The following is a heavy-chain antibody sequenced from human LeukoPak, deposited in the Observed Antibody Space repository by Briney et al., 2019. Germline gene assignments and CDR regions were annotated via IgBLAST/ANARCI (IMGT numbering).Heavy chain of an antibody. Sequence: GGSLRLSCAASGFTFSDYYMSWVRQAPGKGLEWVSHISSSGRTIYYADSVKGRFTISRDNAKNSLHLQMNSLRAEDTAVYYCARPDCSSTSCYEFDSWGQGTLVTVSS. CDR1: GFTFSDYY. CDR3: ARPDCSSTSCYEFDS. CDR2: ISSSGRTI. V-gene: IGHV3-11*04. J-gene: IGHJ4*02. D-gene: IGHD2-2*01.